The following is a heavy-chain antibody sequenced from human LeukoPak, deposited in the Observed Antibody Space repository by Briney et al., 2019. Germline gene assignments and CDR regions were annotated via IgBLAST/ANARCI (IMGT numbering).Heavy chain of an antibody. CDR3: ARVTMIVVPAGLDAFDI. D-gene: IGHD3-22*01. Sequence: PGGSLRLSCAASGFTFSSYWMSWVRQAPGKGLEWVANIKRDGSEKYYVDSVKGRFTISRDNAKNSLYLQMNSPRAEDTAVYYCARVTMIVVPAGLDAFDIWGQGTMVTVSS. J-gene: IGHJ3*02. CDR1: GFTFSSYW. CDR2: IKRDGSEK. V-gene: IGHV3-7*01.